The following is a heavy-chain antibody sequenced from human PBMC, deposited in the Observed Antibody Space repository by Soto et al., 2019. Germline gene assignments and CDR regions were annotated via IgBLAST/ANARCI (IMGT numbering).Heavy chain of an antibody. CDR3: ARPGYSSNWYWFDS. D-gene: IGHD6-13*01. V-gene: IGHV4-59*08. Sequence: SETLFLTCTVSGGSISSYYWSWIRQPPGKGLEWIGYIYYSGSTNYNPSLKSRVTISVDTSKNQFSLKLTSVTAADTAVYYCARPGYSSNWYWFDSWGQGTLVTVSS. J-gene: IGHJ5*01. CDR2: IYYSGST. CDR1: GGSISSYY.